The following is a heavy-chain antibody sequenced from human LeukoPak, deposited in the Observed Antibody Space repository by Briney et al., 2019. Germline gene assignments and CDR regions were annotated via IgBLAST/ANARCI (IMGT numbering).Heavy chain of an antibody. J-gene: IGHJ2*01. CDR1: GYTFTSYG. CDR3: ARLGFEQRLVGFHWYFDL. V-gene: IGHV1-18*01. CDR2: ISAYNGNT. Sequence: GASVKVPCKASGYTFTSYGISWVRQAPGQGLEWMGWISAYNGNTNYAQKLQGRVTMTTDTSTSTAYMELRSLRSDDTAVYYCARLGFEQRLVGFHWYFDLWGRGTLVTVSS. D-gene: IGHD6-13*01.